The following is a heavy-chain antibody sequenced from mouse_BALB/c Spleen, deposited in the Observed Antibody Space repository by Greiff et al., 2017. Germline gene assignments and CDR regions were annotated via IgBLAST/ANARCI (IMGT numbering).Heavy chain of an antibody. CDR1: GFTFSSFG. D-gene: IGHD4-1*01. Sequence: EVHLVESGGGLVQPGGSRKLSCAASGFTFSSFGMHWVRQAPEKGLEWVAYISSGSSTIYYADTVKGRFTISRDNPKNTLFLQMTSLRSEDTAMYYCARLTGTSDYWGQGTTLTVSS. V-gene: IGHV5-17*02. J-gene: IGHJ2*01. CDR3: ARLTGTSDY. CDR2: ISSGSSTI.